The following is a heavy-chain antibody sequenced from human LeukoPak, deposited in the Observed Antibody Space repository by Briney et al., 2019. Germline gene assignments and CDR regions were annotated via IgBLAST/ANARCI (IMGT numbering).Heavy chain of an antibody. CDR1: GDSVSSNSAA. CDR3: TRGAPVGSSREFDY. J-gene: IGHJ4*02. CDR2: TYYRSKWYN. D-gene: IGHD5-24*01. Sequence: SQTLPLTCDISGDSVSSNSAAWNWIRQSPLRGLEWLGRTYYRSKWYNDYAVSVKSRITINPDTSKNQFSLQLNSVTPEDTAVYYCTRGAPVGSSREFDYWGQGTLVTVSS. V-gene: IGHV6-1*01.